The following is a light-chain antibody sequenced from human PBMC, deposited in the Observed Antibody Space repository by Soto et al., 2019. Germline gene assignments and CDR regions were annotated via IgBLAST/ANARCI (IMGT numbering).Light chain of an antibody. J-gene: IGKJ1*01. CDR3: QQYGSSPRT. CDR2: GAS. CDR1: QSVRSSH. Sequence: EIVLTQSPATLSLSPGERATLSCRSSQSVRSSHLAWYQQKPGQAPRLLIYGASSRATGIPDRFSGSGSGTDFTLTISRLEPEDFAVYYCQQYGSSPRTFGQGTKVDI. V-gene: IGKV3-20*01.